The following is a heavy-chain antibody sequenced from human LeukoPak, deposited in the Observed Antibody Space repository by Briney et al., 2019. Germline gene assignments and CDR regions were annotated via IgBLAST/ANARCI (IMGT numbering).Heavy chain of an antibody. J-gene: IGHJ4*02. Sequence: GASVKVSCKASGYTFTSYAMNWVRQAPGQGLEWMGWINTNTGNPTYAQGFTGRFVFSLDTSVSTAYLQISSLKAEDTAVYYCARAKPLYCGGDCYKGLLDYWGQGTLVTVSS. V-gene: IGHV7-4-1*02. D-gene: IGHD2-21*02. CDR1: GYTFTSYA. CDR2: INTNTGNP. CDR3: ARAKPLYCGGDCYKGLLDY.